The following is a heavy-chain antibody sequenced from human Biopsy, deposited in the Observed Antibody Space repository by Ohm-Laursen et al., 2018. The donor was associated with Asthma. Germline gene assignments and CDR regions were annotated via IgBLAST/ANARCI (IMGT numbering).Heavy chain of an antibody. CDR2: IYSGGTS. Sequence: SLRLSCAAPGFAVSRDYMFWVRQAPGKGLEWFSVIYSGGTSHTADSVRGRFTISRDYSKNTLYLQMHSLRAEDTAVYYCARGDSSNWSHYYFDYWGQGTLVTVSS. CDR1: GFAVSRDY. D-gene: IGHD3-22*01. J-gene: IGHJ4*02. CDR3: ARGDSSNWSHYYFDY. V-gene: IGHV3-53*01.